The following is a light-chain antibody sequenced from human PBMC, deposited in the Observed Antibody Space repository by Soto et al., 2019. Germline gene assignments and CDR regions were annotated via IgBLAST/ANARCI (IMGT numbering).Light chain of an antibody. CDR3: QHYRSHSPT. J-gene: IGKJ1*01. CDR1: RTISSY. CDR2: DAS. V-gene: IGKV3-11*01. Sequence: EIVLTQSPATLSLSPGDRATLSCRASRTISSYLAWYQQKPGQVPKLLIYDASNLTSGVPARFSGSGSGTEFTLTISSLQPDEFATYYCQHYRSHSPTFGQGTKVDIK.